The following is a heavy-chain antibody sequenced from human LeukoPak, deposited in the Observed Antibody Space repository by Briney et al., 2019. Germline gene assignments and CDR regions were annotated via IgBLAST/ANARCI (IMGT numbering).Heavy chain of an antibody. CDR2: IGAYNGNT. CDR1: GYTFTSYG. D-gene: IGHD3-9*01. CDR3: ARGNTIIRYFDWSNNWFDP. V-gene: IGHV1-18*01. Sequence: ASVKVSCKASGYTFTSYGISWVRQAPGQGLEWMGWIGAYNGNTNYAQKLQGRVTMTTDTSTSTAYMELRSLRSDDTAVYYCARGNTIIRYFDWSNNWFDPWGQGTLVTVSS. J-gene: IGHJ5*02.